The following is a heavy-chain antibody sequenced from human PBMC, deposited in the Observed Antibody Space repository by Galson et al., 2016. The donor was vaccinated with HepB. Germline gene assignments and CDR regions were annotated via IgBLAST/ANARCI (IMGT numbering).Heavy chain of an antibody. Sequence: SLRLSCAASASTLRSHAMTWVRQAPGKGLEWVSSLASDGSTYYADSVKGRFTISRDNSKNTLYLQLNSLRAEDTAVYYCAKECRGGSCYPPETEGWGQGTLVTVSS. CDR1: ASTLRSHA. D-gene: IGHD2-15*01. J-gene: IGHJ4*02. CDR3: AKECRGGSCYPPETEG. CDR2: LASDGST. V-gene: IGHV3-23*01.